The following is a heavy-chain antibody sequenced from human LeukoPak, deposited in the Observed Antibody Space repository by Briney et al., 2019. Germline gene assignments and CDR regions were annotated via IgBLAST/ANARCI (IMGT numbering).Heavy chain of an antibody. CDR2: IYYSGST. CDR3: ARGRAAAGDAFDI. CDR1: GGSISSYY. J-gene: IGHJ3*02. D-gene: IGHD6-13*01. Sequence: PSETLSLTCTVSGGSISSYYWSWIRQPPGKGLEWIGYIYYSGSTNYNPSLKSRVTISVDTSKNQFSLKLSSVTAADTAVYYCARGRAAAGDAFDIWGQGTMVTVSS. V-gene: IGHV4-59*08.